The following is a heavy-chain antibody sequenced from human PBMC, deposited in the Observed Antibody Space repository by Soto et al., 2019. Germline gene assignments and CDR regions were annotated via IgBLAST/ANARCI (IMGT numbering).Heavy chain of an antibody. CDR3: ARPRGEGYCSGGSCYKGPYYFDY. Sequence: GESLKISCKGSGYSFTSYWIGWVRQMPGKGLEWMGIIYPGDSDTRYSPSFQGQVTISADKSISTAYLQWSSLKASDTAMYYCARPRGEGYCSGGSCYKGPYYFDYWGQGTLVTVSS. V-gene: IGHV5-51*01. J-gene: IGHJ4*02. CDR2: IYPGDSDT. CDR1: GYSFTSYW. D-gene: IGHD2-15*01.